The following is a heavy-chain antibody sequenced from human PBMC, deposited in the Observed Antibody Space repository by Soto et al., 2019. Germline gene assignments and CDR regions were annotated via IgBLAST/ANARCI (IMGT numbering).Heavy chain of an antibody. CDR3: TRANWYSEF. CDR2: VYYSGTT. D-gene: IGHD7-27*01. J-gene: IGHJ4*02. CDR1: GGSINNHY. Sequence: QVQLQESGPGLEKPSETLSLTCTVSGGSINNHYWSWIRQPPGKGLEWIGYVYYSGTTQYNPSLKSRVTMSVDTSKNQISLNLTSLTAADTAIYYCTRANWYSEFWGLGTLVTVSS. V-gene: IGHV4-59*11.